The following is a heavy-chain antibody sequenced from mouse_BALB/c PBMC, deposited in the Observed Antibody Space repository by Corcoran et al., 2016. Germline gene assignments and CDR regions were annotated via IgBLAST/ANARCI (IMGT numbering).Heavy chain of an antibody. Sequence: EVQLQQSGAELVKPGASVKLSCTASGFNIKDTYMHWVKQRPEQGLEWIGRIDTANGNTKYDPKFQGKATITADTSSNTAYLQLSSLTSEYTAVYYCARVGYYYAMDYWGQGTSVTVSS. J-gene: IGHJ4*01. V-gene: IGHV14-3*02. CDR2: IDTANGNT. CDR1: GFNIKDTY. CDR3: ARVGYYYAMDY. D-gene: IGHD1-2*01.